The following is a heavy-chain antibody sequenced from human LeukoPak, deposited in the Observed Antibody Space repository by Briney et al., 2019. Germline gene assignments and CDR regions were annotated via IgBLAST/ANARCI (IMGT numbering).Heavy chain of an antibody. V-gene: IGHV1-18*01. CDR1: GYTFTSYG. CDR3: ARGDDILTGYFRGFDY. Sequence: ASVKVSCKASGYTFTSYGFSWVRQAPGQGLEWMGWISAYNGNTNYAQKLQGRVTMTTDTSTGTAYMELRSLRSDDTAVYYCARGDDILTGYFRGFDYWAQGTLVTVSS. J-gene: IGHJ4*02. D-gene: IGHD3-9*01. CDR2: ISAYNGNT.